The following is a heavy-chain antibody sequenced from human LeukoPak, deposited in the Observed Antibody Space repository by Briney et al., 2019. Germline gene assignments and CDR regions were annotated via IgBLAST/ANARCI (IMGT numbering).Heavy chain of an antibody. Sequence: KASETLSLTCTVSGGSISSYYWSWIRQPPGKGLEWIGYIYYSGSTNYNPSLKSRVTISVDTSKNQFSLKLSSVTAADTAVYYCARDVGNFNWFDPWGQGTLVTVSS. J-gene: IGHJ5*02. CDR3: ARDVGNFNWFDP. CDR1: GGSISSYY. D-gene: IGHD4-23*01. V-gene: IGHV4-59*01. CDR2: IYYSGST.